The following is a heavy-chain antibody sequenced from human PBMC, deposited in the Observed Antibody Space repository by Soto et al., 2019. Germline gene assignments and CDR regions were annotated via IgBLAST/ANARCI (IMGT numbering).Heavy chain of an antibody. V-gene: IGHV1-69*02. CDR2: IIPILGIA. Sequence: GASVKVSCKASGGTFSSYTISWVRQAPGQGLEWMGRIIPILGIANYAQKFQGRVTITADKSTSTAYMELSSLRSEGTAVYYCASGGGYYDILTGLFSPSYYMDVRGKGTTVTVSS. CDR1: GGTFSSYT. D-gene: IGHD3-9*01. CDR3: ASGGGYYDILTGLFSPSYYMDV. J-gene: IGHJ6*03.